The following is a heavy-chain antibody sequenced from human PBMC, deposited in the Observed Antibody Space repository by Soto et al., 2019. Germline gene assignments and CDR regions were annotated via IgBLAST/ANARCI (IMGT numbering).Heavy chain of an antibody. Sequence: QVHLVQSGAEVKKPGSSVKVSCKAPGGTFSNHAINWVRQAPGQGLEWMGRIIPIFTTTNYAQKFQGRVTMTADESTITAYLELSSLKHDDTAVYYFAIAVAADGTFREDVFDIWGQGTLVTVSS. CDR1: GGTFSNHA. CDR3: AIAVAADGTFREDVFDI. D-gene: IGHD6-13*01. V-gene: IGHV1-69*12. J-gene: IGHJ3*02. CDR2: IIPIFTTT.